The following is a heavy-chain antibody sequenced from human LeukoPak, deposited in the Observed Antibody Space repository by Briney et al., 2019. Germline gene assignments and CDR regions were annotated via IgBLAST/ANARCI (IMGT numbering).Heavy chain of an antibody. J-gene: IGHJ5*02. D-gene: IGHD3-9*01. CDR1: GYSFTSYW. CDR2: IYPGDSDT. CDR3: AGLWRYDILSGYPGNWFDP. V-gene: IGHV5-51*01. Sequence: GESLKISCKGSGYSFTSYWISWVRQMPGKGLEWMGIIYPGDSDTRYSPSFQGQVTISADKSISTAYLQWSSLKASDTAMYYCAGLWRYDILSGYPGNWFDPWGQGTLVTVSS.